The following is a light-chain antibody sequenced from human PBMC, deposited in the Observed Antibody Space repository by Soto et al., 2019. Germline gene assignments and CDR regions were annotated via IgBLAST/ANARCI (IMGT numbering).Light chain of an antibody. CDR1: QSVSSSY. CDR2: RAS. J-gene: IGKJ1*01. Sequence: EIVLTQSPGTLSLSPGERATLSCRASQSVSSSYLAWYQQKPGQAPRLLIYRASSRATGIPDRFSGSGSGTDFTLTISRLEPEDFAVYYCQQYGSSLSWTFGQGTKVEIK. V-gene: IGKV3-20*01. CDR3: QQYGSSLSWT.